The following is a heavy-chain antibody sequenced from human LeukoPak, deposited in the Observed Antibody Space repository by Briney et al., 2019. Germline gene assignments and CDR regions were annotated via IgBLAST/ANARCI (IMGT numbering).Heavy chain of an antibody. Sequence: PSETLSLTCTVSGGSISSSSYYWGWIRQPPGKGLEWIGSIYYSGSTYYNPSLKSRVTISVDTSKNQFSLKLSSVTAADTAVYYCARDRLYYYDSSGYYGHYYYGMDVWGQGTTVTVSS. CDR3: ARDRLYYYDSSGYYGHYYYGMDV. CDR2: IYYSGST. J-gene: IGHJ6*02. V-gene: IGHV4-39*07. CDR1: GGSISSSSYY. D-gene: IGHD3-22*01.